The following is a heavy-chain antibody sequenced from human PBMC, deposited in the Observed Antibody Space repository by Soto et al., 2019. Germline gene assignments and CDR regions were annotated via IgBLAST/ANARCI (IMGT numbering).Heavy chain of an antibody. Sequence: GGSLTLSCAASGFTFSSYSMNWVRQAPGKGLEWVSSISSSSSYIYYADSVKGRFTISRDNAKNSLYLQMNSLRAEDTAEYYCARGCVVPAAITHFDYWGQGTLVTVSS. CDR3: ARGCVVPAAITHFDY. CDR2: ISSSSSYI. D-gene: IGHD2-2*02. V-gene: IGHV3-21*01. J-gene: IGHJ4*02. CDR1: GFTFSSYS.